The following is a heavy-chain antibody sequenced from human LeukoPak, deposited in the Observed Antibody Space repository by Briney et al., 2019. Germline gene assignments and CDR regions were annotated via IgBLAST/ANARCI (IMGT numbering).Heavy chain of an antibody. CDR1: GYTFTSYG. D-gene: IGHD3-10*01. Sequence: ASVKVSCKASGYTFTSYGISWVRQAPGQGLEWMGCISAYNGNTNYAQKLQGRVTMTTDTSTSTAYMELRCLRSDDTAVYYCARGGGIWFGELPYYFDYWGQGTLVTVSS. J-gene: IGHJ4*02. CDR2: ISAYNGNT. V-gene: IGHV1-18*01. CDR3: ARGGGIWFGELPYYFDY.